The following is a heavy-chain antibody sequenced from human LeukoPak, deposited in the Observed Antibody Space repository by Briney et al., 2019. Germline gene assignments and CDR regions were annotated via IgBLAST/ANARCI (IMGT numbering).Heavy chain of an antibody. CDR1: GFSVSSFG. CDR2: IRYDGSNT. D-gene: IGHD6-13*01. V-gene: IGHV3-30*02. J-gene: IGHJ3*02. Sequence: GGSLRLSCAASGFSVSSFGMHWVRQAPGKGLEWVAFIRYDGSNTYYADSVKGRRIISRDNCKNTLYLQMNSLRAEDTAEYYCAKGGGIAATWLVAFDIWGQGTMVTVSS. CDR3: AKGGGIAATWLVAFDI.